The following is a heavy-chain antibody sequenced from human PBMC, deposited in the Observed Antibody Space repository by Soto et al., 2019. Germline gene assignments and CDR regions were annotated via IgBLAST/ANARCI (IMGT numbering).Heavy chain of an antibody. V-gene: IGHV1-69*01. CDR2: IIPLTETP. D-gene: IGHD3-9*01. Sequence: QVQVVQSGAEVKKPGSSVKVSCKASGGTFSNYAISWVRQAPGHGLEWVGGIIPLTETPVYAQTVQGRLTITADELTSAAYMELSSLRSDDTAVYYCAIGTRNRSTGDFWGQGTLVTVSS. CDR3: AIGTRNRSTGDF. J-gene: IGHJ4*02. CDR1: GGTFSNYA.